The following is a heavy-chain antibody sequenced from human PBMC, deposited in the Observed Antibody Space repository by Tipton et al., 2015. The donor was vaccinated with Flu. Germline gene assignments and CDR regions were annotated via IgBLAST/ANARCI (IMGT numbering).Heavy chain of an antibody. CDR3: ASSSGYSYGSFAFDI. CDR1: GDSIRNDYF. Sequence: TLSLTCAVSGDSIRNDYFWGWIRQPPGKGLEWIGRMYTSGSTNYNPSLKSRVTISVDMSKNQFSLKLSSVTAADTAVYYCASSSGYSYGSFAFDIWGQGTMVTVSS. J-gene: IGHJ3*02. D-gene: IGHD5-18*01. CDR2: MYTSGST. V-gene: IGHV4-38-2*01.